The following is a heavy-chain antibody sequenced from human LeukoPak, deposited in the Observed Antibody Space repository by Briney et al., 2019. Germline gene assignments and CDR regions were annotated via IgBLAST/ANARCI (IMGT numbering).Heavy chain of an antibody. CDR1: GFTFSSYG. J-gene: IGHJ4*02. D-gene: IGHD6-13*01. CDR2: IRYDGSNK. V-gene: IGHV3-30*02. CDR3: GRLGIITAAGSNDY. Sequence: PGGSLRLSCAASGFTFSSYGMNWVRQAPGKGLEWVTFIRYDGSNKYYADSVKGRFTISRDNSKNTLYLQMNSLRAEDTAVYYCGRLGIITAAGSNDYWGQGTLVTVSS.